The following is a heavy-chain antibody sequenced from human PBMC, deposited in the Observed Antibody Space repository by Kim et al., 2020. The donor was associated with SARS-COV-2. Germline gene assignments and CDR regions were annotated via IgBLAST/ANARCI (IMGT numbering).Heavy chain of an antibody. Sequence: KSRVTISVDTSKNQFSLKLSSVTAADTAVYYCARVSRITMVRGTPLPFDYWGQGTLVTVSS. CDR3: ARVSRITMVRGTPLPFDY. V-gene: IGHV4-31*02. J-gene: IGHJ4*02. D-gene: IGHD3-10*01.